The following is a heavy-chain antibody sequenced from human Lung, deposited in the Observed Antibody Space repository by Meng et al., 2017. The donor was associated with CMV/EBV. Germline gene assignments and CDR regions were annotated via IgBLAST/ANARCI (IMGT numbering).Heavy chain of an antibody. CDR2: IYHSGST. Sequence: QVELQVSGPGLVKPSGTLSLTCAGSGGSISSSNWWSWVRQPPGKGLEWIGEIYHSGSTNYNPSLKSRVTISVDKSKNQFSLKLSSVTAADTAVYYCASFPPPGKQWLVTDYWGQGTLVTVSS. CDR1: GGSISSSNW. V-gene: IGHV4-4*02. D-gene: IGHD6-19*01. CDR3: ASFPPPGKQWLVTDY. J-gene: IGHJ4*02.